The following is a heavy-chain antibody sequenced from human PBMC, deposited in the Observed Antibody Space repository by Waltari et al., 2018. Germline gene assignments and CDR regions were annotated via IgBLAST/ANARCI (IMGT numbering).Heavy chain of an antibody. V-gene: IGHV1-69*08. CDR2: SSPILGIA. Sequence: QVQLVQSGAEVKKPGSSVKVSCKASGGTFSSYTISWVRQAPGQGLEWMGRSSPILGIANYAQKFQGRVTITADKSTSTAYMELSSLRSEDTAVYYCARDLDSSGWYDTYWGQGTLVTVSS. J-gene: IGHJ4*02. D-gene: IGHD6-19*01. CDR1: GGTFSSYT. CDR3: ARDLDSSGWYDTY.